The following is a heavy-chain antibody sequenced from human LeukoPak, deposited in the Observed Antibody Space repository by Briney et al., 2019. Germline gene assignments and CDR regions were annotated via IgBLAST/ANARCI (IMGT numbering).Heavy chain of an antibody. CDR3: ATGAPGPSTSDIVFDY. D-gene: IGHD2-15*01. CDR2: FDPEDGET. Sequence: ASVKVSCKVSGYTLTELSMHWVRQAPGKGLEWMGGFDPEDGETIYAQKFQGRVTMTEDTSTDTAYMELSSMRSEDTAVYYCATGAPGPSTSDIVFDYWGQGTLVTVSS. J-gene: IGHJ4*02. CDR1: GYTLTELS. V-gene: IGHV1-24*01.